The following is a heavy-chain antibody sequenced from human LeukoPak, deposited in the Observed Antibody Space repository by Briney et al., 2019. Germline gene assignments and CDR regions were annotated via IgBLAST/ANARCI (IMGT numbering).Heavy chain of an antibody. CDR1: GASLSSAHG. Sequence: SETLSLTCTVSGASLSSAHGWSWIRQPPGKGLEWIGYIYYSGSTYYNPSLKSRVTISVDTPKNQFSLKLSSVTAADTAVYYCARVYSGYGDAQIDYWGQGTLVTVSS. D-gene: IGHD4-17*01. CDR2: IYYSGST. V-gene: IGHV4-30-4*01. J-gene: IGHJ4*02. CDR3: ARVYSGYGDAQIDY.